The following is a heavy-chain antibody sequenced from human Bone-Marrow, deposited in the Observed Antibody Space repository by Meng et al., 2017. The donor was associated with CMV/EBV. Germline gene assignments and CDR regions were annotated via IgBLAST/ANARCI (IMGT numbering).Heavy chain of an antibody. J-gene: IGHJ3*02. CDR3: YCIAARSDAFDI. CDR1: GFTFSSYA. CDR2: ISNTGDTT. D-gene: IGHD6-6*01. V-gene: IGHV3-48*03. Sequence: GGSLRLSCAASGFTFSSYAMSWVRQAPGKGLEWVSYISNTGDTTYYADSVKGRFTISRDNAKNSLSLQMNSRRAEDTAVYYCYCIAARSDAFDIWGLGTMVTVSS.